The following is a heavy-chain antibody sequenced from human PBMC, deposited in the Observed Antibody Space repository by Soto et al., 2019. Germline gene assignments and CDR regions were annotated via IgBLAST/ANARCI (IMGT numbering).Heavy chain of an antibody. V-gene: IGHV1-2*02. CDR3: ARPPGYISDWYYFDL. CDR1: GYSFIDYY. CDR2: ISPKSGGT. D-gene: IGHD3-9*01. J-gene: IGHJ4*02. Sequence: GASVRVSCKASGYSFIDYYMHWVRQAPGQGFEWMGRISPKSGGTNYAQKFEGRVTMTWDTSLNTAYMELSSLISEDTAVYYCARPPGYISDWYYFDLWGQGTLVTVSS.